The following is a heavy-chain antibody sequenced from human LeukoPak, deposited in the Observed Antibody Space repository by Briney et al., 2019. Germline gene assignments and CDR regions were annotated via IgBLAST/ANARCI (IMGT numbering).Heavy chain of an antibody. CDR1: GGSFSGYY. CDR2: IYTSGST. D-gene: IGHD2-15*01. CDR3: ARVPYGGISLDI. J-gene: IGHJ3*02. V-gene: IGHV4-4*07. Sequence: NPSETLSLTCAVCGGSFSGYYWSWIRQPAGKGLEWIGRIYTSGSTNYNPSLKSRVTMSVDTSKNQFSLKLSSVTAADTAVYYCARVPYGGISLDIWGQGTMVTVSS.